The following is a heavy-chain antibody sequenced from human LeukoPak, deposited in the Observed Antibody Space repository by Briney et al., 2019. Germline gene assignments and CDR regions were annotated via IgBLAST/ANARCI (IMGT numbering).Heavy chain of an antibody. CDR2: INHSGST. CDR1: GGSFSGYY. Sequence: PSETLSLTCAVYGGSFSGYYWSWIRQPPGKGLEWIGEINHSGSTNYNPSLKSRVTISVDTSKNQFSLKLSSVTATDTAVYYCARVWQDIVVVPAARPDYYYGMDVWGQGTLVTVSS. CDR3: ARVWQDIVVVPAARPDYYYGMDV. V-gene: IGHV4-34*01. D-gene: IGHD2-2*01. J-gene: IGHJ6*02.